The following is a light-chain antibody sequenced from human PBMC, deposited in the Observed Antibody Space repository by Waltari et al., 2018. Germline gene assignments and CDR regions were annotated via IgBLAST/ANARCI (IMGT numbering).Light chain of an antibody. V-gene: IGLV1-44*01. CDR1: SSNLGNNV. Sequence: QSVLTQPPSASGTPGQRVTISCSGTSSNLGNNVVNWYQQVPGTAPQLLICRNDLRPSGVPDRCSASKSGTSASLAISGLQSEDEAEYYCASWDDSLNGHWVFGGGTMVTVL. CDR2: RND. J-gene: IGLJ3*02. CDR3: ASWDDSLNGHWV.